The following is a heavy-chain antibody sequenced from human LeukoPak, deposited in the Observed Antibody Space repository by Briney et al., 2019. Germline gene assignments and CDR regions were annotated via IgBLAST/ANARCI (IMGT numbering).Heavy chain of an antibody. CDR3: AKDPGRSSWYGDNWFDP. CDR2: ISGCGGST. J-gene: IGHJ5*02. V-gene: IGHV3-23*01. D-gene: IGHD6-13*01. Sequence: VGSLRLSCAASGFTFSSYAMSWVRQAPGKGLEWVSAISGCGGSTYYADSVKGRFTISRDNSKNTLYLQMNSLRAEDTAVYYCAKDPGRSSWYGDNWFDPWGQGTLVTVSS. CDR1: GFTFSSYA.